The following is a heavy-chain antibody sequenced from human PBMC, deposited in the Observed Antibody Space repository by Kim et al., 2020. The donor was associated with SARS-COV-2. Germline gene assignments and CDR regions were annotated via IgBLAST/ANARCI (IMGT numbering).Heavy chain of an antibody. V-gene: IGHV3-23*01. D-gene: IGHD2-15*01. Sequence: CGKGRVTITRDNFKNTLYLQMNSLRAEDTAVYYCAKYGYCSGGSCRYFDYWGQGTLVTVSS. J-gene: IGHJ4*02. CDR3: AKYGYCSGGSCRYFDY.